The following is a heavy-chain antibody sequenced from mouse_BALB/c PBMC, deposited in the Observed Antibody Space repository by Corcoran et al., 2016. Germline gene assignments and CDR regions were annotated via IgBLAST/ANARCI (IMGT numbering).Heavy chain of an antibody. V-gene: IGHV14-3*02. CDR3: ARWDWYFDV. J-gene: IGHJ1*01. CDR2: IDPANGNT. CDR1: GFNIKDTY. Sequence: EVQLQQSGAELVKPGASVKLSCTASGFNIKDTYMHWVKQRPEQGLEWIGRIDPANGNTKYDTKFQGKATITADTSSNTAYLQLSSLTSEDTAVYYCARWDWYFDVWGAGTPVTVSS.